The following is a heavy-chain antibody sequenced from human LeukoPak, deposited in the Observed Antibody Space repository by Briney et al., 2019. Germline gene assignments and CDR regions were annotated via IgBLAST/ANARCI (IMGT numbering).Heavy chain of an antibody. CDR3: ARSLWFGESSDYYYYMDV. J-gene: IGHJ6*03. V-gene: IGHV1-69*06. CDR2: IIPIFGTA. D-gene: IGHD3-10*01. CDR1: GGTFSSYA. Sequence: GASVKVSCKASGGTFSSYAISWVRQAPGQGLEWMGGIIPIFGTANYAQKFQGRVTITADKSTSTAYMELSSLRSEDTAVYYCARSLWFGESSDYYYYMDVWGKGTTVTVSS.